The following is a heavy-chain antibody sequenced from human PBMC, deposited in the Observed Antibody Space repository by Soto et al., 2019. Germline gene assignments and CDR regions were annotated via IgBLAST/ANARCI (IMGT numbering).Heavy chain of an antibody. CDR2: IYYSGST. CDR3: ARGSLHYDFWSGHDTENYYYYMDV. V-gene: IGHV4-59*01. D-gene: IGHD3-3*01. Sequence: SETLSLTCTVSGGSISSYYWSWIRQPPGKGLEWIGYIYYSGSTNYNPSLKSRVTISVDTSKNQFSLKLSSVTAADTAVYYCARGSLHYDFWSGHDTENYYYYMDVWGKGTTVTVSS. J-gene: IGHJ6*03. CDR1: GGSISSYY.